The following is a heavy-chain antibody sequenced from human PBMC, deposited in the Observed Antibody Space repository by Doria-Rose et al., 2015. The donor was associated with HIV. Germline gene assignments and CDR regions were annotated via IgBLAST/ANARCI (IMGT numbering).Heavy chain of an antibody. CDR2: ICSDDER. Sequence: QITLKKSGPVLVKPTETLTLTCTVSGVSLSSPGMGVSWIRQPPGKALEWLAHICSDDERSYNTSLKSRLTISRGTSKSQVVLTMTDMDPVDTATYYCARIKSSRWYHKYYFDFWGQGTLVIVSA. V-gene: IGHV2-26*01. CDR3: ARIKSSRWYHKYYFDF. CDR1: GVSLSSPGMG. J-gene: IGHJ4*02. D-gene: IGHD6-13*01.